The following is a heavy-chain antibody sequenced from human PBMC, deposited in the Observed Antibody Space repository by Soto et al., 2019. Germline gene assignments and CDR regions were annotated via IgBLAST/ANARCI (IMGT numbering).Heavy chain of an antibody. Sequence: SETLSLTCAVSGYSISSGYYLGWIRQPPDKGLEWIGGIYHSGSDYYNPSLKSRVIISVDTSKNQFSLKLSSVTAADTAVYYCAREDSRTFDPWGQGTLVTVSS. D-gene: IGHD6-13*01. J-gene: IGHJ5*02. CDR1: GYSISSGYY. CDR2: IYHSGSD. V-gene: IGHV4-38-2*02. CDR3: AREDSRTFDP.